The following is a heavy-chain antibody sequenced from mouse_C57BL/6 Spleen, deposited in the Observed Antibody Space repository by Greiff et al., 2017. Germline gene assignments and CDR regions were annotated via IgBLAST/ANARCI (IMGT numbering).Heavy chain of an antibody. V-gene: IGHV1-9*01. CDR3: ARRAYDYDGYYAMDY. CDR1: GYTFTGYW. D-gene: IGHD2-4*01. J-gene: IGHJ4*01. CDR2: ILPGSGST. Sequence: QVQLQQSGAELMKPGASVKLSCKATGYTFTGYWIEWVKQRPGHGLEWIGEILPGSGSTNYNEKFKGKATFTADTSSNPAYMQLSSLTTEDSAIYYCARRAYDYDGYYAMDYWGQGTSVTVSS.